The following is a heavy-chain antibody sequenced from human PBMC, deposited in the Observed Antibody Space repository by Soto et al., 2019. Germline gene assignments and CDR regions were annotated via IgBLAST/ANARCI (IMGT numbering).Heavy chain of an antibody. J-gene: IGHJ6*02. D-gene: IGHD2-2*01. Sequence: QVQLVESGGCVVQPGRSLRLSCAASGFTFSSYCMHWVRQATGKGLEWVAVISYDGRNKYYADSVKGRFTISRDNSKNTLYLQMNSLRAEDTAVYYCAKDDGYCISTSCSYYYYCMDVWGQVTTVTVSS. CDR3: AKDDGYCISTSCSYYYYCMDV. CDR1: GFTFSSYC. CDR2: ISYDGRNK. V-gene: IGHV3-30*18.